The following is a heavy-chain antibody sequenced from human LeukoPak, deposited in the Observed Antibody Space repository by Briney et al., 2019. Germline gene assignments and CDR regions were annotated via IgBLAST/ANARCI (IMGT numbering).Heavy chain of an antibody. CDR1: GFTFSSYV. J-gene: IGHJ3*02. Sequence: GGSLRLSCAASGFTFSSYVMSWVRQAPGKGLEWVSAISGSGGSTYYADSVKGRFTISRDNSKNTLYLQMNSLRAEDAAVYYCAKIRSWNYGHAFAIWGQGTMVTVSS. V-gene: IGHV3-23*01. D-gene: IGHD1-7*01. CDR2: ISGSGGST. CDR3: AKIRSWNYGHAFAI.